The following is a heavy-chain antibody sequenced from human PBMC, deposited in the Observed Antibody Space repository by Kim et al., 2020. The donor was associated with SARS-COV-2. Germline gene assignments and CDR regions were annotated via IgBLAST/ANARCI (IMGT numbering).Heavy chain of an antibody. CDR2: ISGSGGST. CDR1: GFTFSSYA. Sequence: GSLRLSCAASGFTFSSYAMSWVRQAPGKGLEWVSAISGSGGSTYYADSVKGRFTISRDNSKNTLYLQMNSLRAEDTAVYYCAKAPLPGLWFGELSRDLDYYYYGMDVWGQGTTVTVSS. D-gene: IGHD3-10*01. J-gene: IGHJ6*02. V-gene: IGHV3-23*01. CDR3: AKAPLPGLWFGELSRDLDYYYYGMDV.